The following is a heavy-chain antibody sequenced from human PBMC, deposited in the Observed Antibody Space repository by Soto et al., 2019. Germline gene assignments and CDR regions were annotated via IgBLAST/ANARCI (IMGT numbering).Heavy chain of an antibody. CDR3: AKVPLTVIYYYYYYMDV. Sequence: PGGSLRLSCAASGFTFSSYAMSWVRQAPGKGLEWVSAISGSGGSTYYADSVKGRFTISRDNSKNTLYLQMNSLRAEDTAVYYCAKVPLTVIYYYYYYMDVWGKGTTVTVSS. D-gene: IGHD4-4*01. CDR1: GFTFSSYA. CDR2: ISGSGGST. J-gene: IGHJ6*03. V-gene: IGHV3-23*01.